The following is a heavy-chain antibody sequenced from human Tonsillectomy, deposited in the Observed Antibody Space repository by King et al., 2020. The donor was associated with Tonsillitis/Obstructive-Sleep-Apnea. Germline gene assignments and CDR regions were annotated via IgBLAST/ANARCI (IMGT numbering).Heavy chain of an antibody. D-gene: IGHD5-24*01. Sequence: VQLVESGGGLVKPGGSLRLSCAASGFTFSSYSMNWVRQAPGKGLEWVSSISSSSSYIYYADSVKGRFTISRDNAKNSLYLQMNSLRAEDTAVYYCARGSGDGYNSYDYWGQGTLVTVPS. CDR1: GFTFSSYS. J-gene: IGHJ4*02. V-gene: IGHV3-21*01. CDR3: ARGSGDGYNSYDY. CDR2: ISSSSSYI.